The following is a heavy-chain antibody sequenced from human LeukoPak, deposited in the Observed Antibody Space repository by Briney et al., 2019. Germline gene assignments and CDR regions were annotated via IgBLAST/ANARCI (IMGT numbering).Heavy chain of an antibody. D-gene: IGHD3-10*01. CDR2: ISDSGGNT. J-gene: IGHJ4*02. V-gene: IGHV3-23*01. CDR1: GFTFSSYG. Sequence: GGSLRLSCAASGFTFSSYGMSWVRQAPGKGLEWVSTISDSGGNTYYADSVKGRFTIFRDNSKNTLYLQMNSLRAEDTAVYYCAKDYYGDFLPQDWGQGTLVTVSS. CDR3: AKDYYGDFLPQD.